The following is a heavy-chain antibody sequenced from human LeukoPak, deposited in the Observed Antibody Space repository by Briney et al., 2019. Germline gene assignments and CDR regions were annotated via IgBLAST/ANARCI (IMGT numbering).Heavy chain of an antibody. CDR2: IYYSGST. J-gene: IGHJ4*02. Sequence: SETLSLTCTVSGGSISSSSYYWGWIRQPPGKGLEWIGSIYYSGSTYYNPSLKSRVTISVDTSKNQFSLKLSSVTAADTAVYYCAGGLAVASDAFDYWGQGTLVTVSS. CDR3: AGGLAVASDAFDY. D-gene: IGHD6-19*01. CDR1: GGSISSSSYY. V-gene: IGHV4-39*07.